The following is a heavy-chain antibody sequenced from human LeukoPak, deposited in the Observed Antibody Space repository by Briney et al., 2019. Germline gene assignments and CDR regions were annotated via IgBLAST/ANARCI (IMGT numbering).Heavy chain of an antibody. V-gene: IGHV3-7*04. CDR1: GFTFSDYW. CDR2: LRPDGSDK. J-gene: IGHJ5*02. Sequence: PGASLTLSCTGSGFTFSDYWMTWARQAPGKGLEWVANLRPDGSDKYYVDSVKGRFTISRDNAKKLVYLQMNSLRAEDTAVYCCVRGTWFDRWGQGTLVTVSS. CDR3: VRGTWFDR.